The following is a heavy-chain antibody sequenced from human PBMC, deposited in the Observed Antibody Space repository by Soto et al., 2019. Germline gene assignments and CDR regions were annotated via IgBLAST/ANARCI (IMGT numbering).Heavy chain of an antibody. CDR3: ARGPSYDILTGYYNAP. D-gene: IGHD3-9*01. J-gene: IGHJ5*02. Sequence: GSLRLSCAASGFTFSSYAMSWVRQAPGKGLEWVSAISGSGGSTYYADSVKGRFTISRDNSKNTLYLQMNSLRSEDTAVYYCARGPSYDILTGYYNAPWGQGTLVTVS. CDR2: ISGSGGST. CDR1: GFTFSSYA. V-gene: IGHV3-23*01.